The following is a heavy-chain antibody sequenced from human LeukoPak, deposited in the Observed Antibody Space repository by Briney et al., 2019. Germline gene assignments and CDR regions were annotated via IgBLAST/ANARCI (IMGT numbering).Heavy chain of an antibody. CDR3: ARDKADRGQQLGGDYYYYYIDV. V-gene: IGHV3-7*01. Sequence: GGSLRLSCVVSGFTFSSYWMSWVRQAPGKGLEWVANVKEDGGEKYYVDSVKGRFTISRDNAKSSLYLQMNSLRAEDTAVYYCARDKADRGQQLGGDYYYYYIDVWGKGTTVTVSS. J-gene: IGHJ6*03. CDR1: GFTFSSYW. D-gene: IGHD6-13*01. CDR2: VKEDGGEK.